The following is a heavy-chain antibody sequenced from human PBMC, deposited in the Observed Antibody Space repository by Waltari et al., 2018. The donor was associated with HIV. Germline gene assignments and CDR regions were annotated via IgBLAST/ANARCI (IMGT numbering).Heavy chain of an antibody. J-gene: IGHJ4*02. D-gene: IGHD3-3*01. CDR1: GFSVRNTY. V-gene: IGHV3-53*01. CDR2: IYTGGST. Sequence: EVELVESGGGLIQRGGSLRLSCGASGFSVRNTYMSWVRQAPGKGGECVSVIYTGGSTYYADSGKGRFTISRDNAENTLYRQMDNLRVEDTAVYFWAGYAPLNYDISTSQDYWGQGTLVTVSS. CDR3: AGYAPLNYDISTSQDY.